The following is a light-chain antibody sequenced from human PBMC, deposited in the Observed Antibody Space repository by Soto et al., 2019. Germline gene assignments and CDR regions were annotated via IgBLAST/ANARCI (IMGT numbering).Light chain of an antibody. CDR1: SSYISSYNY. J-gene: IGLJ2*01. Sequence: QSVLTQPASVSGSPGQSITISCTTSSSYISSYNYVSWYQQHTGKAPRLIIYDVSSRPSGISSRFSGSKSGNTVSLTISGLQAEDEADYFCSSYTISSTVVFGGGTKLTVL. CDR2: DVS. CDR3: SSYTISSTVV. V-gene: IGLV2-14*03.